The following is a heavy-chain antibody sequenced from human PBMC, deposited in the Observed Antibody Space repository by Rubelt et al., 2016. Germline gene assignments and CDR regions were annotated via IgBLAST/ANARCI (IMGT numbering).Heavy chain of an antibody. V-gene: IGHV3-48*04. CDR2: ISSSSSTI. D-gene: IGHD1-26*01. J-gene: IGHJ4*02. Sequence: EVQLLESGGGLVQPGGSLRLSCEASGFIFSSFAMSWVRQAPGKGLEWVSYISSSSSTIYYADSVKGRFTISSDNAKNSLYLQMNSLRAEDTAVYYCARGGATTDYWGQGTLVTVSS. CDR3: ARGGATTDY. CDR1: GFIFSSFA.